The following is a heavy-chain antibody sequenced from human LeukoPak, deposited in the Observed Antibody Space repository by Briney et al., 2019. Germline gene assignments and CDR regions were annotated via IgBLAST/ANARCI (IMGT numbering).Heavy chain of an antibody. D-gene: IGHD7-27*01. Sequence: GGSLRLSCAASGFTFTSYAMSSVRQAPGKGREWVSAISGSGGSTYHADSVTGRFTISRDNSKNTLYLQMNRLRAEDTAVYYCAKDPLGIRMGWDAFDIWGQGTMVTVSS. CDR3: AKDPLGIRMGWDAFDI. J-gene: IGHJ3*02. CDR2: ISGSGGST. CDR1: GFTFTSYA. V-gene: IGHV3-23*01.